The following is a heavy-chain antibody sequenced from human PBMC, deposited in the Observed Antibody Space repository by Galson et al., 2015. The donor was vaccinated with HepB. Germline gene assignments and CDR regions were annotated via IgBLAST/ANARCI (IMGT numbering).Heavy chain of an antibody. CDR3: ASSDGYLNNIDY. Sequence: SETLSLTCAVYSGSFSGYYWSWIRQPPGKGLEWIGEINHSGSTNYNPSLKSRVTISVDTSKNQFSLKLSSVTAADTAVYYCASSDGYLNNIDYWGQGTLVTVSS. J-gene: IGHJ4*02. V-gene: IGHV4-34*01. CDR1: SGSFSGYY. CDR2: INHSGST. D-gene: IGHD5-18*01.